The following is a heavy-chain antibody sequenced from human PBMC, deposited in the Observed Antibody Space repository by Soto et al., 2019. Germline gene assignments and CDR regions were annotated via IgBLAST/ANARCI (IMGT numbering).Heavy chain of an antibody. V-gene: IGHV4-31*03. J-gene: IGHJ4*02. CDR2: IYYSGSS. D-gene: IGHD5-12*01. CDR3: ARDDTERGYSGCFDY. CDR1: GGSISSGGYY. Sequence: QVQLQESGPGLVKPSQTLSLTCTVSGGSISSGGYYWSWIRQHPGKGLEWIGHIYYSGSSYHNPSIDYNPSLKSRVTISVDTSKKQFSLRLTTVTAADAAVYYCARDDTERGYSGCFDYWGQGTLVAVSS.